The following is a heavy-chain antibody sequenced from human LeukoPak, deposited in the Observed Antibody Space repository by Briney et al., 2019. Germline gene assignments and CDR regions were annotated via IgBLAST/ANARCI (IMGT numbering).Heavy chain of an antibody. CDR1: GFTFSSYG. V-gene: IGHV3-48*04. CDR3: ARDYAWDSYGLVLDS. Sequence: GGTLRLSCAASGFTFSSYGMSWVRQAPGEGLEWISYISGSGDRIYYADSVKGRFTISRDNAKNSLYLQLNSLRAEDTAVYYCARDYAWDSYGLVLDSWGQGALVTVSS. D-gene: IGHD3-16*02. CDR2: ISGSGDRI. J-gene: IGHJ4*02.